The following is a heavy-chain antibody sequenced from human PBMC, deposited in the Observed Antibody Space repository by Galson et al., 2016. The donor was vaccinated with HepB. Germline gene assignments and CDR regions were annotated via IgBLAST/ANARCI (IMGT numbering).Heavy chain of an antibody. CDR1: GGTFISYA. CDR2: IIPIFGTA. CDR3: VGQGYCGGDCYWGGMDV. V-gene: IGHV1-69*01. Sequence: SCKASGGTFISYAISWVRQAPGQGLEWMGGIIPIFGTANYAQNFQGRVAITADESTTTAYMELISLRSEDTAVYYCVGQGYCGGDCYWGGMDVWGQGTTVIVSS. J-gene: IGHJ6*02. D-gene: IGHD2-21*01.